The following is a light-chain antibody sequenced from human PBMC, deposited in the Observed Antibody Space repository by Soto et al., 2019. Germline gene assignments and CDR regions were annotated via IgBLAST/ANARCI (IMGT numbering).Light chain of an antibody. Sequence: EIVLTQSPATLSLSPGERATLSCRASQNIRSYLAWYQQKPGQAPRLLIYDASNRATGIPARFSGSGSGTDFTLTISSLEPEDFAVYYCQQRSNWPLIFGGGTKVEIK. CDR1: QNIRSY. V-gene: IGKV3-11*01. J-gene: IGKJ4*01. CDR3: QQRSNWPLI. CDR2: DAS.